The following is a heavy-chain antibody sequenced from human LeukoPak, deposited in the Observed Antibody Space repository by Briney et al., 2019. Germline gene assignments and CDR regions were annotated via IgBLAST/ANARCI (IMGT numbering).Heavy chain of an antibody. V-gene: IGHV7-4-1*02. J-gene: IGHJ3*02. CDR1: GYTFTSYA. CDR3: ATTHRFGGLRAFDI. D-gene: IGHD3-10*01. Sequence: GASVKVSCKASGYTFTSYAMNWVRQAPGQGLEWMGWINTNTGNPTYAQGFTGRFVFSLDTSVSTAYLQISSLKAEDTAVYYCATTHRFGGLRAFDIWGQGSMVTVSS. CDR2: INTNTGNP.